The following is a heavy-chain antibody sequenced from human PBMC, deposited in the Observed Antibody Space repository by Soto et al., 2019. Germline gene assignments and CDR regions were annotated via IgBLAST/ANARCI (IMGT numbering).Heavy chain of an antibody. CDR3: AKSPLEYSSSWYYDY. V-gene: IGHV3-23*01. CDR1: GFTFSSYA. J-gene: IGHJ4*02. CDR2: ISGSGGST. Sequence: GGSLRLSCAASGFTFSSYAMSWVRQAPGKGLEWVSAISGSGGSTCYADSVKGRFTISRDNSKNTLYLQMNSLRAEDTVVYYCAKSPLEYSSSWYYDYWGQGTRVTVSS. D-gene: IGHD6-13*01.